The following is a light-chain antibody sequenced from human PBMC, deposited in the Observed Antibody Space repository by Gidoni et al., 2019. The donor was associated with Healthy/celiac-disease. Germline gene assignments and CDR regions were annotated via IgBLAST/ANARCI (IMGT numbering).Light chain of an antibody. CDR3: QQYGSSPRT. J-gene: IGKJ1*01. CDR1: QRVSSSY. CDR2: GAS. Sequence: EIVLTQSPGTLSLSPGERATLSCRASQRVSSSYLAWYQQKPGQAPRLLIYGASSRATGIPDRFSGSGSGTDFTLTISRLEPEDFAVYYCQQYGSSPRTFGQRTKVEIK. V-gene: IGKV3-20*01.